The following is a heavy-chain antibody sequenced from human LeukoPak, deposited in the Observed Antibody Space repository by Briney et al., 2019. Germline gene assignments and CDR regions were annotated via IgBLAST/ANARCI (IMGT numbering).Heavy chain of an antibody. Sequence: SVKVSCKASGGTFSSYAISWVRQAPGQGLEWMGGIIPIFGTANYAQKFQGRVTITADESTSTAYMGLSSLRSEDTAVYYCARDVYDSSANAGMFDYWGQGTLVTVSS. CDR1: GGTFSSYA. D-gene: IGHD3-22*01. CDR2: IIPIFGTA. CDR3: ARDVYDSSANAGMFDY. J-gene: IGHJ4*02. V-gene: IGHV1-69*13.